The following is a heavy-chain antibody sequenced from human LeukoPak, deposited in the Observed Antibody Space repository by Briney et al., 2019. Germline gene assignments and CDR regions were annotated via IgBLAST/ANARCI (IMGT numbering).Heavy chain of an antibody. J-gene: IGHJ6*02. CDR1: GFTFSSYS. Sequence: GGSLRLSCAASGFTFSSYSMNWVRQAPGKGLEWVSSISSSSSYIYYADSVKGRFTISRDNAKNSLYLQMNSLRAEDTAVYYCAIGVYDSSGYYYYYYGMDVWGQGTTVTVSS. CDR3: AIGVYDSSGYYYYYYGMDV. D-gene: IGHD3-22*01. CDR2: ISSSSSYI. V-gene: IGHV3-21*01.